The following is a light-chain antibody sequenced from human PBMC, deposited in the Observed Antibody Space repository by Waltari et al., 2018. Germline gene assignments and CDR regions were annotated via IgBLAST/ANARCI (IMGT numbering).Light chain of an antibody. J-gene: IGKJ4*01. CDR1: QSVSSN. CDR3: QQYNNWLT. Sequence: IVMTHSPATLSVSPGERATLSCRASQSVSSNLAWYQQKPGQAPRLLIYGASTRATGIPARFSGSGSGTEFTLTISSLQSEDFAVYYCQQYNNWLTFGGGTKVEIK. CDR2: GAS. V-gene: IGKV3-15*01.